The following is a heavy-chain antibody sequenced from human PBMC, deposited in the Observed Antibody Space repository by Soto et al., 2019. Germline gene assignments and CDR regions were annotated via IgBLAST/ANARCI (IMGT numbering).Heavy chain of an antibody. Sequence: ASVKVSCKASGCTFTGYYMHWVRQAPGQGLEWMGWINPNSGGTNYAQKFQGWVTMTRDTSISTAYMELSRLRSDDTAVYYCARHYYYDSSGYYDFGMDVWGQGTTVTVSS. J-gene: IGHJ6*02. CDR3: ARHYYYDSSGYYDFGMDV. V-gene: IGHV1-2*04. D-gene: IGHD3-22*01. CDR1: GCTFTGYY. CDR2: INPNSGGT.